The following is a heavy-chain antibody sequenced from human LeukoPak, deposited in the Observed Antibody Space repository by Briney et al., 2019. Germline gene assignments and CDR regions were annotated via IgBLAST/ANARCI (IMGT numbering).Heavy chain of an antibody. CDR1: GYTFTGYY. Sequence: ASVKVSCKASGYTFTGYYIHWVRQAPGQGPEWMGWINPNSGDTYYAQKLQGRVTMTTDTSTSTAYMELRSLRSDDTAVYYCARDSLQKLGYCSSTSCRYSDYWGQGTLVTVSS. CDR2: INPNSGDT. J-gene: IGHJ4*02. D-gene: IGHD2-2*01. CDR3: ARDSLQKLGYCSSTSCRYSDY. V-gene: IGHV1-2*02.